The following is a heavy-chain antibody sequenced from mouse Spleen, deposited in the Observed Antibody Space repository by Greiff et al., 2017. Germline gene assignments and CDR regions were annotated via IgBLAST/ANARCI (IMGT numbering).Heavy chain of an antibody. J-gene: IGHJ2*01. CDR1: GYTFTEYT. V-gene: IGHV1-62-2*01. Sequence: QVQLKESGAELVKPGASVKLSCKASGYTFTEYTIHWVKQRSGQGLEWIGWFYPGSGSIKYNEKFKDKATLTADKSSSTVYMELSRLTSEDSAVYFCARHEKGYDGYLYYFDDWGQGTTLTVSS. D-gene: IGHD2-3*01. CDR2: FYPGSGSI. CDR3: ARHEKGYDGYLYYFDD.